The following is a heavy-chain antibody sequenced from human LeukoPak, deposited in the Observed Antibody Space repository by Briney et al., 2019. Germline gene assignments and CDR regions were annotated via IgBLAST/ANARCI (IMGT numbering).Heavy chain of an antibody. Sequence: ASVKVFWKASGYTFTRYAMHWVRQAPGQRLEWRGWINAGNGNTKYSQKFQGRVTITRDTAASTAYMELSRLRSDDTAVYYCARDWCSSTSCYGYWGQGTLVTVSS. CDR1: GYTFTRYA. CDR2: INAGNGNT. J-gene: IGHJ4*02. CDR3: ARDWCSSTSCYGY. D-gene: IGHD2-2*01. V-gene: IGHV1-3*01.